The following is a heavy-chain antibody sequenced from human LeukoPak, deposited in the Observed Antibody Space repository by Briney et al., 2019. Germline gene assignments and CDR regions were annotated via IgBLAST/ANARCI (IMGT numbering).Heavy chain of an antibody. J-gene: IGHJ3*01. CDR2: MNTGGGNT. Sequence: ASVKVSCKASGYTFTRHDINWVRQAPGQGLEWMAWMNTGGGNTYYSQKIQGRLTITRYTTISAAYLELTSLRSDDTAVYYCARGLPFHPGAFELWGQGTMVTVSS. CDR3: ARGLPFHPGAFEL. V-gene: IGHV1-8*01. D-gene: IGHD3-16*01. CDR1: GYTFTRHD.